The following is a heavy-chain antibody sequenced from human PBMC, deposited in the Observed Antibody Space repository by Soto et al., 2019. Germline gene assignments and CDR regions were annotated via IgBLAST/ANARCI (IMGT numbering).Heavy chain of an antibody. Sequence: ASVKVSCKASGYTFTSYGISWVRQAPGQGIEWMGWISGYTGNTNYAQKVQGRVTLTTDTSTSTAYMELTSLTPDDTAVYYCARDESGSGSYFGRLNWFDPWGQGTLVTVSS. V-gene: IGHV1-18*01. CDR2: ISGYTGNT. J-gene: IGHJ5*02. D-gene: IGHD3-10*01. CDR1: GYTFTSYG. CDR3: ARDESGSGSYFGRLNWFDP.